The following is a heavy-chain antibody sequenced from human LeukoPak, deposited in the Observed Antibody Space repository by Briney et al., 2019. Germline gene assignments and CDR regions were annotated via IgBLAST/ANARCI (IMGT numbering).Heavy chain of an antibody. V-gene: IGHV3-74*01. D-gene: IGHD3/OR15-3a*01. CDR2: ISSDGSST. Sequence: GGSLRLSCAASEFSLGDYEIHWVRQAPGKGLVWVSCISSDGSSTNYADSVKGRFSISRDNAKNTLYLHMNSLRAEDTALYYCARPMISVMSLGADFWGQGSLITVSS. J-gene: IGHJ4*02. CDR1: EFSLGDYE. CDR3: ARPMISVMSLGADF.